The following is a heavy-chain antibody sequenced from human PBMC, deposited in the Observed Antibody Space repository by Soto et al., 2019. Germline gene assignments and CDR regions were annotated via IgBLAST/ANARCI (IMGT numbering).Heavy chain of an antibody. J-gene: IGHJ3*02. CDR1: GGSISSGGYY. CDR3: ARVDAGGDYDAFDI. CDR2: IYYSGST. Sequence: QVQLQESGPGLVKPSQTLSLTCTVSGGSISSGGYYWSWIRQHPGKGLEWIGYIYYSGSTYYNPSLKSPVTISVDTSKNQFSLKLSSVTAADTAVYYCARVDAGGDYDAFDIWGQGTMVTVSS. D-gene: IGHD4-17*01. V-gene: IGHV4-31*01.